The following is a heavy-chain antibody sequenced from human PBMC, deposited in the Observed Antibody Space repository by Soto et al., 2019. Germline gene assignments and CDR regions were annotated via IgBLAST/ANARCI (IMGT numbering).Heavy chain of an antibody. CDR2: ISTSSGNT. Sequence: QVQLVQSGSELRKPGASVKVSCKASGYTFTSNSITWVRQAPGQGLEWMGWISTSSGNTKFAQKFQGGVTLTTDTSPSTSYMELTSLRSDDTAVYYCARGGGYAVDYWGQGTLVNVST. CDR3: ARGGGYAVDY. D-gene: IGHD5-12*01. V-gene: IGHV1-18*04. CDR1: GYTFTSNS. J-gene: IGHJ4*02.